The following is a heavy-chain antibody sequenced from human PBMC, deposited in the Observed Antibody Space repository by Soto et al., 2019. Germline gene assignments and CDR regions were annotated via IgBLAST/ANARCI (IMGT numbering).Heavy chain of an antibody. Sequence: QVQLQESGPGLVKPSETLSLTCTVSGDSVSSDNYYWTWIRQPPGKGLEWIGYIYSSGSTNYNPSLKSRVTTSLDTSTNQFSLKLTSVTAADTAVYYCARDIRGYSRAFDYWGQGALVTVSS. CDR2: IYSSGST. D-gene: IGHD5-18*01. CDR1: GDSVSSDNYY. CDR3: ARDIRGYSRAFDY. J-gene: IGHJ4*02. V-gene: IGHV4-61*01.